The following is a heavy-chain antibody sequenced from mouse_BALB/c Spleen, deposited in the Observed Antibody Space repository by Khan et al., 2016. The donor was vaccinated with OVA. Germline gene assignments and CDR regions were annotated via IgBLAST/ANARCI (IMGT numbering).Heavy chain of an antibody. CDR1: GYTFTSNT. D-gene: IGHD2-12*01. Sequence: VQLQQSGAVLARPGASVRLSCNASGYTFTSNTMHWGKPRPGQGLEWIGYINPKGGYTNYNQNFKDKATLTADKSPSPAYMQLSCLPSEDSAAFACGRRTTGDALDYWGQGTSVTVSA. CDR2: INPKGGYT. V-gene: IGHV1-4*01. CDR3: GRRTTGDALDY. J-gene: IGHJ4*01.